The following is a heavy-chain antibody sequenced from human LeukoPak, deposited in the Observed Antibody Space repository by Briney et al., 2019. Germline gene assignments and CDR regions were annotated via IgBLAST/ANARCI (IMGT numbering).Heavy chain of an antibody. V-gene: IGHV3-30*02. CDR1: KFTFSSYG. D-gene: IGHD5-18*01. CDR3: AEEASRGSSFPYTPIEKPYYLDY. Sequence: GGSLRLSCAASKFTFSSYGMHWVRQAPGKGLEWVAFIRYDGSNKYYADSVKGRFTISRDNSKNTLFLQMNSLRAEDTAVYYCAEEASRGSSFPYTPIEKPYYLDYWGQGTLVTVSS. J-gene: IGHJ4*02. CDR2: IRYDGSNK.